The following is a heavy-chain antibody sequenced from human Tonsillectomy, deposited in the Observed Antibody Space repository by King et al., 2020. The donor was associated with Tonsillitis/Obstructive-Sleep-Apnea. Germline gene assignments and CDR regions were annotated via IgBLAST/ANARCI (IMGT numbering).Heavy chain of an antibody. CDR2: IKHGGSDT. V-gene: IGHV3-7*03. Sequence: VQLVESGGGLVQPGGSLRLSCAASGFTFSSYWMSWVRQAPGKGLEWVANIKHGGSDTYYVDSVKGRFTISRDNAKNSLFLQMNNLRAEDTALFYCARESRGYCSSTSCEGGAFDIWGQXTMVTVS. J-gene: IGHJ3*02. CDR3: ARESRGYCSSTSCEGGAFDI. D-gene: IGHD2-2*01. CDR1: GFTFSSYW.